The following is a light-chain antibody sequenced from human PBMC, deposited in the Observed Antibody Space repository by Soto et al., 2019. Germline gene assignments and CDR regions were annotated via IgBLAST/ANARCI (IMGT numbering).Light chain of an antibody. Sequence: QSALTQPASVSGSPGQSITISCTGTRSDVGGYNYVSWYQHHPGKAPNLMMYEVFNRPAGVSNRFSGSRSGNTASLTISGLQADDEADYYCTSYASTSTYDVFGGGTKLTVL. CDR2: EVF. J-gene: IGLJ2*01. V-gene: IGLV2-14*01. CDR3: TSYASTSTYDV. CDR1: RSDVGGYNY.